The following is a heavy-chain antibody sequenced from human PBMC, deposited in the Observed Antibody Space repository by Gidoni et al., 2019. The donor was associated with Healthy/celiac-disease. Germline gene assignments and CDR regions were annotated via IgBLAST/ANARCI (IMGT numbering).Heavy chain of an antibody. V-gene: IGHV5-51*01. CDR1: GYSFTSYW. D-gene: IGHD3-10*01. Sequence: EVQLVQSGAEVKKPGESLKISCKGSGYSFTSYWIGWVRQMPGKGLEWMGIIYPGDSDTRYSPSFQGQVTISADKSISTAYLQWSSLKASDTAMYYCARRVLGVREKEPMYYYYGMDVWGQGTTVTVSS. J-gene: IGHJ6*02. CDR3: ARRVLGVREKEPMYYYYGMDV. CDR2: IYPGDSDT.